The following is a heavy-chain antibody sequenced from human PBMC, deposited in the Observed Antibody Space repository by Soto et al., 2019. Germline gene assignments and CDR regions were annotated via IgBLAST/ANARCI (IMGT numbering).Heavy chain of an antibody. CDR3: AKPKYDFWSGYYRAYFDY. J-gene: IGHJ4*02. Sequence: LRLSYNPSGFTFSTYCLHRIRRASGKGLEWVAVISYDGSNKYYADSVKGRFTISRDNSKNTLYLQMNSLRAEDTAVYYCAKPKYDFWSGYYRAYFDYWGQGP. CDR2: ISYDGSNK. V-gene: IGHV3-30*18. D-gene: IGHD3-3*01. CDR1: GFTFSTYC.